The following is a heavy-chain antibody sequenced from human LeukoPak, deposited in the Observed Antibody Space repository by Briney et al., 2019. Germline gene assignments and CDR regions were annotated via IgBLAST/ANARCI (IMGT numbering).Heavy chain of an antibody. CDR2: ISSSGSTI. J-gene: IGHJ6*04. Sequence: GGSRRLSCAASGFTFSIYEMNWVRQAPGKGLEWVSYISSSGSTIYYADSVKGRFTISRDNAKNSLYLQMNSLRAEDTAVYYCAELGITMIGGVWGKGTTVTISS. D-gene: IGHD3-10*02. V-gene: IGHV3-48*03. CDR3: AELGITMIGGV. CDR1: GFTFSIYE.